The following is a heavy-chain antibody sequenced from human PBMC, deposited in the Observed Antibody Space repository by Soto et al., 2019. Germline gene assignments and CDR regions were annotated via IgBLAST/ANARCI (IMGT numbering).Heavy chain of an antibody. CDR1: GYTLTSYY. V-gene: IGHV1-46*01. J-gene: IGHJ5*02. CDR2: INPSGGST. Sequence: GASVKVSCKASGYTLTSYYMHWVRQAPGQGLEWMGIINPSGGSTSYAQKFQGRVTMTRDTSIRTAYMELTSLRSDDTAVYYCARGGGTIFAPLPWGQGTLVTVSS. D-gene: IGHD1-1*01. CDR3: ARGGGTIFAPLP.